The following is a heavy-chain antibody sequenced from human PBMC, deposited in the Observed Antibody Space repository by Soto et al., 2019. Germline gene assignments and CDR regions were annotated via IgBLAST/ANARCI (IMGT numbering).Heavy chain of an antibody. CDR2: IYYSGST. CDR1: GGSISSSSYY. J-gene: IGHJ6*02. D-gene: IGHD3-10*01. CDR3: ARLGRGLLWFGELTPYYYYGMDV. Sequence: PSETLSLTCTVSGGSISSSSYYWGWIRQPPGKGLEWIGSIYYSGSTYYNPSLKSRVTISVDTSKNQFSLKLSSVTAADTAVYYCARLGRGLLWFGELTPYYYYGMDVCGQGTTVTVSS. V-gene: IGHV4-39*01.